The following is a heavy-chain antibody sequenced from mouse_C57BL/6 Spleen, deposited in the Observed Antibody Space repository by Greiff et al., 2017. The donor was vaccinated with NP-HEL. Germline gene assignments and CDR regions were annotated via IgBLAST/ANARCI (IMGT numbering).Heavy chain of an antibody. CDR2: IYPGNSDT. V-gene: IGHV1-5*01. D-gene: IGHD1-1*01. CDR1: GYTFTSYW. CDR3: TGGITTVVATRGVAY. J-gene: IGHJ3*01. Sequence: EVQLQESGTVLARPGASVKMSCKTSGYTFTSYWMHWVKQRPGQGLEWIGAIYPGNSDTSYNQKFKGKAKLTAVTSASTAYMELSSLTNEDSAVYYGTGGITTVVATRGVAYWGQGTLVTVSA.